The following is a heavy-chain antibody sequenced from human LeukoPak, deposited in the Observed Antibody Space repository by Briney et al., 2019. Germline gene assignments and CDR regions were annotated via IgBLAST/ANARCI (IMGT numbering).Heavy chain of an antibody. CDR1: GFTFSSYW. V-gene: IGHV3-74*01. J-gene: IGHJ4*02. CDR2: INSDGSST. D-gene: IGHD3-22*01. Sequence: TGGSQRLSCAASGFTFSSYWMHWVRQAPGKGLVWVSRINSDGSSTSYADSVKGRFTISRDNAKNTLYLQMNSLRAEDTAVYYCARGDPYDSSGYYEDFDYWGQGTLVTVSS. CDR3: ARGDPYDSSGYYEDFDY.